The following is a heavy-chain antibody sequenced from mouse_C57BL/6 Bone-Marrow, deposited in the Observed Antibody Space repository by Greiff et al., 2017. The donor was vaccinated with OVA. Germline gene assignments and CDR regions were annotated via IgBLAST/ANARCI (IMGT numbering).Heavy chain of an antibody. D-gene: IGHD1-1*01. CDR1: GYTFTSYG. CDR2: IYPRSGNT. CDR3: ARREYYGSSYWYFDV. V-gene: IGHV1-81*01. Sequence: QVQLQQSGAELARPGASVKLSCKASGYTFTSYGISWVKQRTGQGLEWIGEIYPRSGNTYYNEKFKGKATLTADKSSSTAYMELRSLTSEDSAVYFCARREYYGSSYWYFDVWGTGTTVTVSS. J-gene: IGHJ1*03.